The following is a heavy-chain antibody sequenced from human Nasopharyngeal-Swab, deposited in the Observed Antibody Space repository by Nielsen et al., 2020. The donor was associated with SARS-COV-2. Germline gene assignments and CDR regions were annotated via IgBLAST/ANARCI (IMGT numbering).Heavy chain of an antibody. CDR2: ISYDGSNK. J-gene: IGHJ6*03. CDR1: GFTFSSYA. D-gene: IGHD2-15*01. CDR3: TRDIVVVVAAYYYYYYYMDV. Sequence: GESLKLSCAASGFTFSSYAMHWVRQAPGKGLEWVAVISYDGSNKYYADSVKGRFTISRDNSKNTLYLQMNSLRAEDTAVYYCTRDIVVVVAAYYYYYYYMDVWGKGTTVTVSS. V-gene: IGHV3-30-3*01.